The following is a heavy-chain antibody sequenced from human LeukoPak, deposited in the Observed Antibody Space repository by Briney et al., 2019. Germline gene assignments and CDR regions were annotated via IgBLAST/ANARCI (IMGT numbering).Heavy chain of an antibody. CDR3: ARDLEVVVITTFDY. CDR2: ISYDGSNK. V-gene: IGHV3-30-3*01. Sequence: GGSLRLSCATSGFSFGSYAMHWVRQAPGKGLEWVAVISYDGSNKYYADSVKGRFTISRDNSKNTLYLQMNSLRAEDTAVYYCARDLEVVVITTFDYWGQGTLVTVSS. D-gene: IGHD3-22*01. J-gene: IGHJ4*02. CDR1: GFSFGSYA.